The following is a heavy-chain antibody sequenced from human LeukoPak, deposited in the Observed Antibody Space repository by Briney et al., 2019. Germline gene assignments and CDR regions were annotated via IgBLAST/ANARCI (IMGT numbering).Heavy chain of an antibody. V-gene: IGHV3-21*01. CDR2: ISSSSSYI. CDR1: GFTFSSYS. J-gene: IGHJ4*02. D-gene: IGHD3-10*01. Sequence: GGSLRLSCAASGFTFSSYSMNWVRQAPGKGLEWVSSISSSSSYIYYADSVKGRFTISRDNAKNSLYLQVNSLRAEDTAVYYCARILHGSGSYGLDYWGQGTLVTVSS. CDR3: ARILHGSGSYGLDY.